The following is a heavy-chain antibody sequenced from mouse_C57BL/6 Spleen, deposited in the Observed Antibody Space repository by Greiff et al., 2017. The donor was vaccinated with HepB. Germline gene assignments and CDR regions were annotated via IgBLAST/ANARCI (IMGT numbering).Heavy chain of an antibody. V-gene: IGHV1-26*01. D-gene: IGHD1-1*01. CDR3: ARNLYGSSLAWFAY. J-gene: IGHJ3*01. CDR2: INPNNGGT. Sequence: EVQLQQSGPELVKPGASVKISCKASGYTFTDYYMNWVKQSHGKSLEWIGDINPNNGGTSYNQKFKGKATLTVDKSSSTAYMELRSLTSEDSAVYYCARNLYGSSLAWFAYWGQGTLVTVSA. CDR1: GYTFTDYY.